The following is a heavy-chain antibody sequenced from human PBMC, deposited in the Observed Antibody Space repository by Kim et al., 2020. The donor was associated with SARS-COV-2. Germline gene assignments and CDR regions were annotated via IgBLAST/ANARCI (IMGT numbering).Heavy chain of an antibody. D-gene: IGHD3-16*01. CDR3: GGHGALSY. CDR1: GFSLSNNA. Sequence: GGSLRLSCAASGFSLSNNAMTWVRQAPGKGLEWVSDICGGGDTYYADAVKDRFTFSSADSQKVLFLQMDSLRVDDTALYYCGGHGALSYWGQGTLVTVSS. J-gene: IGHJ4*02. V-gene: IGHV3-23*01. CDR2: ICGGGDT.